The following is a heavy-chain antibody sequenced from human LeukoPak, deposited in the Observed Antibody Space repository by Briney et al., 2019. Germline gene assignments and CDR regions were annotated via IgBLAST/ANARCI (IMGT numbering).Heavy chain of an antibody. CDR2: ISTTSSAT. V-gene: IGHV3-48*01. Sequence: GGSLRLSCAASGFRFGGFSMTWVRQAPGKGLEWISYISTTSSATYYAASVKGRFTISRDNAKNSLYLQMNSLRAEDTAVYYXARXFNVGYDFDXWGQGTLXTVSS. J-gene: IGHJ4*02. CDR3: ARXFNVGYDFDX. D-gene: IGHD1-1*01. CDR1: GFRFGGFS.